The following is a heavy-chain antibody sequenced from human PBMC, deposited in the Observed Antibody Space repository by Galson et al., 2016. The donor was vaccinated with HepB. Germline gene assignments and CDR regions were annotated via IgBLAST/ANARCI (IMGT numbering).Heavy chain of an antibody. D-gene: IGHD3-16*01. Sequence: SVKVSCKASGGTLNNYAFSWTRQAPGQGLEWMGGIIPAFGTPTHAQKFQGRLTISADRSTSTAYMELTSLTSEDTAVYYCARARGKFWYFDLWGRGTLVTVSS. V-gene: IGHV1-69*06. CDR3: ARARGKFWYFDL. J-gene: IGHJ2*01. CDR1: GGTLNNYA. CDR2: IIPAFGTP.